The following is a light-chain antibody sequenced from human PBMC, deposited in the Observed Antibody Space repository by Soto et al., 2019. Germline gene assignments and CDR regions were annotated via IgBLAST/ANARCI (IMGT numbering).Light chain of an antibody. J-gene: IGLJ2*01. CDR3: AAWDDSLSAVL. CDR2: RTD. Sequence: QSVLTQPPSASGTPGQRVTISCSGGSTNIGNNLVYWYQQLPGTAPKLLIYRTDRRPSGVPERISGSESGSSASLAISGLRSEDDADYYCAAWDDSLSAVLFGGGTQLTVL. CDR1: STNIGNNL. V-gene: IGLV1-47*01.